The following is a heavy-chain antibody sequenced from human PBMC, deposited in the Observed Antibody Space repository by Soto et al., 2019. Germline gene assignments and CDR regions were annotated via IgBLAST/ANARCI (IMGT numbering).Heavy chain of an antibody. V-gene: IGHV1-69*06. Sequence: GASVKVSCKASGGTFSSYAISWVRQAPGQGLEWMGGIIPIFGTANYAQKFQGRVTITADKSTSTAYMELSSLRSEDTAVYYCARVSVVAALYNWFDPWGQGTLVTVS. CDR3: ARVSVVAALYNWFDP. D-gene: IGHD2-15*01. CDR2: IIPIFGTA. CDR1: GGTFSSYA. J-gene: IGHJ5*02.